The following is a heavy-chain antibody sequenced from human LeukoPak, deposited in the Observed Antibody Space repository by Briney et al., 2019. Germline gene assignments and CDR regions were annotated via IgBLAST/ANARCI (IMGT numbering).Heavy chain of an antibody. V-gene: IGHV3-30*02. CDR1: GFMFRSYG. CDR3: AKDRSGPAEH. CDR2: IQYDGGNK. J-gene: IGHJ1*01. Sequence: RGSLRLSCAASGFMFRSYGMHWVRQAPGKGLEWVAFIQYDGGNKYYADSVKGRFTISRDNSKNTLFLQMNSLRAEDTAVFYCAKDRSGPAEHWGQGTLVTVSS.